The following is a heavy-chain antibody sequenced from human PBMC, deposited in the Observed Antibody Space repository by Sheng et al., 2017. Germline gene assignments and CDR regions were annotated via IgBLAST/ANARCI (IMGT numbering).Heavy chain of an antibody. Sequence: QVHLQQWGAGLLKPSETLSLTCAVYGGSFSGYYRSWIRQPPGKGLEWIGEINQSGGTNYNPSLKSRITISVDTSKNQFSLKLSSVTAADTAVYYCARPYPCSSTRCSDAFDIWGQGTMVTVSS. CDR2: INQSGGT. CDR3: ARPYPCSSTRCSDAFDI. V-gene: IGHV4-34*01. CDR1: GGSFSGYY. D-gene: IGHD2-2*01. J-gene: IGHJ3*02.